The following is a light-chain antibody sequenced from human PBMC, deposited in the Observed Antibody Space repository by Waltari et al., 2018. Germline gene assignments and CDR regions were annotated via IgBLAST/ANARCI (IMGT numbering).Light chain of an antibody. CDR3: HQRSAWPIN. Sequence: EIVLTQSPATPSLSPGERATLSCRASQNINTLLGWYQQKPGQAPRLLINDASNRATGIPARFSGSGSGTDFTLTISSLEPEDFAVYYCHQRSAWPINFGQGTRLEIK. V-gene: IGKV3-11*01. CDR2: DAS. J-gene: IGKJ5*01. CDR1: QNINTL.